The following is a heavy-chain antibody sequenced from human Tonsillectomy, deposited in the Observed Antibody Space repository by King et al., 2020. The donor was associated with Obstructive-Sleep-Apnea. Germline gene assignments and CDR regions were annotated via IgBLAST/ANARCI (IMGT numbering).Heavy chain of an antibody. CDR2: IIPIFGTA. D-gene: IGHD2-15*01. CDR3: AREGIGVAAQQGGDY. V-gene: IGHV1-69*01. Sequence: QLVQAGAEVKKPGSSVKVSCKASGGTFSSYAISWVLQAPGQGLELVGGIIPIFGTANYSQKVQGRVTITADESTSTAYMELSSLRSEDTAVYYCAREGIGVAAQQGGDYWGQGTLVTVSS. CDR1: GGTFSSYA. J-gene: IGHJ4*02.